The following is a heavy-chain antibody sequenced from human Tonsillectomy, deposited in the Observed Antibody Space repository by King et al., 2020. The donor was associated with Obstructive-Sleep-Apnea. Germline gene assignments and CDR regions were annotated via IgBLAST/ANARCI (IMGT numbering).Heavy chain of an antibody. D-gene: IGHD3-10*01. CDR2: IFSNDEK. Sequence: TLKESGPVLAQPTETLTLTCTVSGFSLSDALMGVSWIRQPPGKALEWLTHIFSNDEKSYSTSLKSRLTISKDTSKSQVVLTMTNVDPVDTATYYCARRTKYGSGTYIDFDYWGQGTLVTVSS. V-gene: IGHV2-26*01. J-gene: IGHJ4*02. CDR1: GFSLSDALMG. CDR3: ARRTKYGSGTYIDFDY.